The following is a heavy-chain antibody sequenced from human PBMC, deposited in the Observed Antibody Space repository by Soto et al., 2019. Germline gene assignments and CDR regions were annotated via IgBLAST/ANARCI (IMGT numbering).Heavy chain of an antibody. D-gene: IGHD5-12*01. CDR1: GFTFSVYW. J-gene: IGHJ4*02. V-gene: IGHV3-74*01. Sequence: GGSLRLSCEASGFTFSVYWMHWVRQPPGKGLVWVSRINTDGSDTRYADSVKGRFTISRDNAKNTLYPQLNSLRAEDTAVYYCLRGNSGYGNFDYWGQGTRVTVSS. CDR2: INTDGSDT. CDR3: LRGNSGYGNFDY.